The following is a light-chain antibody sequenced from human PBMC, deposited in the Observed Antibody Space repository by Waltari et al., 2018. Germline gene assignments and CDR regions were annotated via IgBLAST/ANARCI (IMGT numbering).Light chain of an antibody. J-gene: IGLJ3*02. Sequence: QSALTQPRSVSGSPGQSVTISCTGTSSDVGGYKYVSWYQQHPGKAPKLMIYEVSKRPSVVPDRFSGSKSGNTASLTISGLQAEDEADYYCCSYAGSYTFGVFGGGTKLTVL. V-gene: IGLV2-11*01. CDR1: SSDVGGYKY. CDR2: EVS. CDR3: CSYAGSYTFGV.